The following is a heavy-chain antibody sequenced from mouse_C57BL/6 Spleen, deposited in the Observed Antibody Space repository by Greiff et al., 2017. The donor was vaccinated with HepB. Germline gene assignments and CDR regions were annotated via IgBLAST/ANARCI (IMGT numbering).Heavy chain of an antibody. J-gene: IGHJ2*01. CDR2: IDPSDSYT. Sequence: VKLQQPGAELVKPGASVKLSCKASGYTFTSYWMQWVKQRPGQGLEWIGEIDPSDSYTNYNQKFKGKATLTVDTSSSTAYMQLSSLTSEDSAVYYCARKDDYDGFDYWGQGTTLTVSS. CDR1: GYTFTSYW. CDR3: ARKDDYDGFDY. V-gene: IGHV1-50*01. D-gene: IGHD2-4*01.